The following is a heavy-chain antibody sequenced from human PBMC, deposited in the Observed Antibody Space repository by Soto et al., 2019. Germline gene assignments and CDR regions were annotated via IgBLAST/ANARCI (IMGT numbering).Heavy chain of an antibody. CDR2: ISAYNGNT. CDR3: AREPGIGSSSVYYYGMDV. Sequence: GASVKVSCKASGYTFTSYGISWVRQAPGQGLEWMGWISAYNGNTNYAQKLQGRVTMTTDTSTSTAYMELRSLRSDDTAVYYCAREPGIGSSSVYYYGMDVWGQGTTVTVSS. V-gene: IGHV1-18*01. CDR1: GYTFTSYG. D-gene: IGHD6-6*01. J-gene: IGHJ6*02.